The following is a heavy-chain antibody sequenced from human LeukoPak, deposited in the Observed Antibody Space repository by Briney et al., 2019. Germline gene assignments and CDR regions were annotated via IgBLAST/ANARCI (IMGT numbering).Heavy chain of an antibody. V-gene: IGHV1-18*04. Sequence: GASVKVSCKASGYTFTGYYMHWVRQAPGQGLEWMGWISAYNGNTNYAQKLQGRVTMTTDTSTSTAYMELRSLRSDDTAVYYCARDSDDFWSGYRYGMDVWGQGTTVTVSS. CDR3: ARDSDDFWSGYRYGMDV. CDR2: ISAYNGNT. J-gene: IGHJ6*02. CDR1: GYTFTGYY. D-gene: IGHD3-3*01.